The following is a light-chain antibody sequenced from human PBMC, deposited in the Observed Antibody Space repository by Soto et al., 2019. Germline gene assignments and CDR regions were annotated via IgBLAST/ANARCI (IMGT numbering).Light chain of an antibody. V-gene: IGLV1-44*01. CDR2: TNN. CDR1: SSNIGSNT. J-gene: IGLJ3*02. Sequence: QSVLTQPPSASGTPGQRVTISCSGSSSNIGSNTVHWYQQLPGTAPKLLIYTNNQRPSGVPDRFSGSNSGPSASLAISGLQREDEADYYCAAWDDSLNGWVFGGGTQLTVL. CDR3: AAWDDSLNGWV.